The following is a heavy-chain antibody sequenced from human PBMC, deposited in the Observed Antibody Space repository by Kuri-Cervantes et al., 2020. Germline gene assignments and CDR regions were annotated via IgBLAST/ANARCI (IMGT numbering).Heavy chain of an antibody. CDR2: TSLDGNNK. Sequence: GGSLRLSCAASGFIFSVYPMHWVRQAPGKGLQWVAVTSLDGNNKYYADSVKGRFTISRDNSKNTLYLQMNSLRAEDTAVYYCARDAFVVVPAAMGSYFDYWGQGTLVTVSS. V-gene: IGHV3-30*01. D-gene: IGHD2-2*01. J-gene: IGHJ4*02. CDR3: ARDAFVVVPAAMGSYFDY. CDR1: GFIFSVYP.